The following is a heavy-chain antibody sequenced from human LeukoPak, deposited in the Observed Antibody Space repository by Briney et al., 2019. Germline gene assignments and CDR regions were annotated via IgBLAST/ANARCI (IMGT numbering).Heavy chain of an antibody. J-gene: IGHJ4*02. CDR2: IYYSGST. V-gene: IGHV4-59*08. CDR3: ARHPRQAPFDY. Sequence: SETLSLTCTVSGGSISSYFWSWIRQPPGKGLEWIGYIYYSGSTNYNPSLKSRLTISVDTSKSQFSLKLSSVTAADPAVYYCARHPRQAPFDYWGQGTLVTVSS. CDR1: GGSISSYF.